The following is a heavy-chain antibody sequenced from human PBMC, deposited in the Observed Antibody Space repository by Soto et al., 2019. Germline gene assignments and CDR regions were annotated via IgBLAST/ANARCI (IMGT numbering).Heavy chain of an antibody. CDR1: GGSISTYY. CDR3: ARGTRATQYYYYFYGMDV. J-gene: IGHJ6*02. CDR2: ISYSGST. V-gene: IGHV4-59*01. Sequence: QVQLQGSGPRLVKPSETLSLTCTVSGGSISTYYWTWIRQPPGKGLEWIGYISYSGSTNYNPSLMSRLTISLNTSKKHFSLKLSSVTAADTAVYYCARGTRATQYYYYFYGMDVWGQGTTVTVSS.